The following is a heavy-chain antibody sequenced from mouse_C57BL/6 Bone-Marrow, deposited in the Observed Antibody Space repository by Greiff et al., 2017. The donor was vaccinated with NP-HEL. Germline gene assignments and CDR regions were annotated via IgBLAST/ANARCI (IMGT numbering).Heavy chain of an antibody. CDR1: AYPFIAYP. D-gene: IGHD2-1*01. J-gene: IGHJ3*01. CDR2: INPSSGYT. V-gene: IGHV1-4*01. Sequence: FQLHQLGVDLQSLGAQVKSSSKPPAYPFIAYPSPGGKPRPGHGMEWIGYINPSSGYTKYNQKFKDKATLTADKSSSTAYMQLSSLTSEDSAVYYCARWDGNYWFAYWGQGTLVTVSA. CDR3: ARWDGNYWFAY.